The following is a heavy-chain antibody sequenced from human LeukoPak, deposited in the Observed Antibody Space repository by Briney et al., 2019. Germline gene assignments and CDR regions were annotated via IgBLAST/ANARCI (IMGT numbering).Heavy chain of an antibody. Sequence: PGGSLRLSCAASGFTFSSYGMSWVRQAPGKGLEWVSAISGSGGSTYYADSVKGRFTISRDNAKNTLFLQMNSLRVEDTAVYYCATQDYYGSGSYTVWGQGTLVTVSS. D-gene: IGHD3-10*01. CDR3: ATQDYYGSGSYTV. J-gene: IGHJ4*02. V-gene: IGHV3-23*01. CDR1: GFTFSSYG. CDR2: ISGSGGST.